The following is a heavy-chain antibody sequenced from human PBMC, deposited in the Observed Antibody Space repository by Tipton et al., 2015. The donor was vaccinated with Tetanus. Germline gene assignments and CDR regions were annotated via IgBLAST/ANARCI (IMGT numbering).Heavy chain of an antibody. V-gene: IGHV3-53*01. CDR2: LYSDGRT. CDR3: ARATGGYRGYDYVDF. Sequence: SLRLSCAVSDSIASHSYVTWVRQAPGKGLEWVSVLYSDGRTDYADSVRGRFTIIRDNAKNLVFLQMNSLRAEDTAVYYCARATGGYRGYDYVDFWGQGTLVAVSS. D-gene: IGHD5-12*01. J-gene: IGHJ4*02. CDR1: DSIASHSY.